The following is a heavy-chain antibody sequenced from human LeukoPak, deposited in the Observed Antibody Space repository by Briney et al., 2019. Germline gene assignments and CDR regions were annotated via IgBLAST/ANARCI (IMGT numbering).Heavy chain of an antibody. CDR3: ARIVVVVAATSAVNY. D-gene: IGHD2-15*01. Sequence: GSLRLSCAAPGFTFSSYAMSWVRQAPGKGLEWVSAISGSGGSTYYADSVKGRFTISRDNSKNTLYLQMNSLRAEDTAVYYCARIVVVVAATSAVNYWGQGTLVTVSS. J-gene: IGHJ4*02. V-gene: IGHV3-23*01. CDR2: ISGSGGST. CDR1: GFTFSSYA.